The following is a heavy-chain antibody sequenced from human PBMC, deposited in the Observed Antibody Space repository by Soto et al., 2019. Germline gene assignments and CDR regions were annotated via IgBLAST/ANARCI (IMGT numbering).Heavy chain of an antibody. J-gene: IGHJ3*02. Sequence: GGSLRLSCAASGFTFSSYGMHWVRQAPGKGLEWVAVIWVDGSNKYYADSVKGRFTISRDNSKNTLYLQMNSLRAEDTAVYYCARDLHYYDSSGYDAFDIWGQGTMVTVSS. CDR2: IWVDGSNK. CDR1: GFTFSSYG. CDR3: ARDLHYYDSSGYDAFDI. D-gene: IGHD3-22*01. V-gene: IGHV3-33*01.